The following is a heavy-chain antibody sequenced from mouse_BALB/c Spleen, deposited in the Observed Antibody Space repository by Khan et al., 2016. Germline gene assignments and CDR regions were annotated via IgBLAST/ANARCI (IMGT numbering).Heavy chain of an antibody. V-gene: IGHV3-2*02. Sequence: EVQLQESGPGLVKPSQSLSLTCTVTGYSITSDYAWNWIRQFPGNKLEWMGYIKYSGSTTYNPSLKSRISITRDTSKNPFFLQLKSVTTEDTATYYCARVPTATRYFDVWGAGTTVTVSS. CDR2: IKYSGST. CDR1: GYSITSDYA. J-gene: IGHJ1*01. D-gene: IGHD1-2*01. CDR3: ARVPTATRYFDV.